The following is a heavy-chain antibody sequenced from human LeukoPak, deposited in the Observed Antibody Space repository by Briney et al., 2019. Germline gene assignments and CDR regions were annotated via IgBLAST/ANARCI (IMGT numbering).Heavy chain of an antibody. CDR3: ARLDDVVDY. CDR1: GGSFSCDY. V-gene: IGHV4-59*08. D-gene: IGHD2-2*01. Sequence: SETLSLTCTVSGGSFSCDYWRWIRQPPGKGLEWIGYIYYSGSTNYNPSLKSRVTISVDTSKNQFSLKLSSVTAADTAVYYCARLDDVVDYWGQGTLVTVSS. J-gene: IGHJ4*02. CDR2: IYYSGST.